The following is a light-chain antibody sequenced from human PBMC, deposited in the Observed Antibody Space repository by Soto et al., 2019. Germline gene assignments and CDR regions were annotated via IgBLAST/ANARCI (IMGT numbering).Light chain of an antibody. CDR1: QSLRHSNGYNY. CDR3: MQSLHTRT. V-gene: IGKV2-28*01. Sequence: DVVMTQSPLSLPVTPGEPASISCRSSQSLRHSNGYNYLDWYLQKPGQPPQLLIYLGSHRASGVPDRFSGSESVTDFTLKISRVEAEDVGVYYCMQSLHTRTFGQGTRVEI. CDR2: LGS. J-gene: IGKJ1*01.